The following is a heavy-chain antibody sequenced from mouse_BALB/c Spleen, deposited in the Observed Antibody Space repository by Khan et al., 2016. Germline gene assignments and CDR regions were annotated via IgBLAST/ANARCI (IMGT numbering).Heavy chain of an antibody. V-gene: IGHV3-1*02. CDR1: GYSITSHYS. Sequence: EVQLQESGPDLVKPSQSVSLTCTVTGYSITSHYSWHWIRHFPGNKVEWMGYIHYSGSTDFNPSLKSRNSITRDPSKNQFFLQLNSVTTEDTATXYCATSSSGYWYYFDYWGQGTTLTVSS. CDR2: IHYSGST. D-gene: IGHD3-1*01. J-gene: IGHJ2*01. CDR3: ATSSSGYWYYFDY.